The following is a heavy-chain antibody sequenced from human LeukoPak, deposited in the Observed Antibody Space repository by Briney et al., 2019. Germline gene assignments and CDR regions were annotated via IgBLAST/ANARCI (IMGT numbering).Heavy chain of an antibody. Sequence: GGSLRLSCAASGFTFSSYAMSWVRQAPGKGLEWVSAISGSGGSTYSADSVKGRFTISRDNSKNTLYLQMNSLRAEDTAVYYCAIKGLLQPNGNALDIWGQGTMVTVSS. CDR1: GFTFSSYA. V-gene: IGHV3-23*01. J-gene: IGHJ3*02. D-gene: IGHD3-22*01. CDR3: AIKGLLQPNGNALDI. CDR2: ISGSGGST.